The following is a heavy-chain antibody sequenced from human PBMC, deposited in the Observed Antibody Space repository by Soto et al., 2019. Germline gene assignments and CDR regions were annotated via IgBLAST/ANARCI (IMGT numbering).Heavy chain of an antibody. CDR2: IIPIFGTA. J-gene: IGHJ4*02. CDR1: GGTFSSYA. D-gene: IGHD6-13*01. CDR3: ARNTPYDRIAAAPFDY. V-gene: IGHV1-69*13. Sequence: GASVKVSFKASGGTFSSYAISWLRQAPGQGLEWMGGIIPIFGTANYAQKFQGRVTITADESTSTAYMELSSLRSEDTAVYYCARNTPYDRIAAAPFDYWGQGTLVTVSS.